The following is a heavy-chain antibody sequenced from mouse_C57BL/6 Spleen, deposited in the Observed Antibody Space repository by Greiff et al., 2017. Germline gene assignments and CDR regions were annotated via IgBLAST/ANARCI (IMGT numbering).Heavy chain of an antibody. Sequence: EVQLQQSGAELVRPGASVKLSCTASGFNIKDYYMHWVKQRPEQGLEWIGRSDPEDGDTEYAPKFQGKATMTADTSSNTAYLQLSSLTSEDTAVYYCTTWSSVPAMDYWGQGTSVTVSS. CDR3: TTWSSVPAMDY. CDR1: GFNIKDYY. D-gene: IGHD3-2*02. V-gene: IGHV14-1*01. CDR2: SDPEDGDT. J-gene: IGHJ4*01.